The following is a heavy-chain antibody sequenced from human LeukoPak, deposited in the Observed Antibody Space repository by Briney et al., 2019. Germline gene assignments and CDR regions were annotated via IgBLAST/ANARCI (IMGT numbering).Heavy chain of an antibody. Sequence: PGGSLRLSYATSGFTFCTYGMHWVRQAPGKGLEYVSGIGPDGGTTYYANSVKGRFTISRDNSKYMLYLQMGSLTADDMAVYYCARGAQLTDYWGQGTLVTVSS. CDR2: IGPDGGTT. D-gene: IGHD6-13*01. V-gene: IGHV3-64*01. CDR3: ARGAQLTDY. J-gene: IGHJ4*02. CDR1: GFTFCTYG.